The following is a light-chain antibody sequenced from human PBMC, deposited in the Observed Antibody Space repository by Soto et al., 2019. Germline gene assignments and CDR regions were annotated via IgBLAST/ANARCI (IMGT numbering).Light chain of an antibody. Sequence: DIQMTQSPSSLSASVGDRVTITCRASQGIIDYLAWYQQKPGKAPKLLIYAASTLQSGVPSRFSGIGAGTDFTLTISSLQPEDVATYYCQKYNSAPRTFGQGTKVEIK. CDR2: AAS. V-gene: IGKV1-27*01. CDR3: QKYNSAPRT. CDR1: QGIIDY. J-gene: IGKJ1*01.